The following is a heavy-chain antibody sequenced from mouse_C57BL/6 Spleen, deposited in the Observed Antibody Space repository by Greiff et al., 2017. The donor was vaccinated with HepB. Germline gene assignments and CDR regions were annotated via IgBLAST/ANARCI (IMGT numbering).Heavy chain of an antibody. CDR3: ARLDDYLSWFAY. J-gene: IGHJ3*01. CDR1: GYTFTSYT. CDR2: INPSSGYT. D-gene: IGHD2-4*01. V-gene: IGHV1-4*01. Sequence: VQLVESGAELARPGASVKMSCKASGYTFTSYTMHWVKQRPGQGLEWIGYINPSSGYTKYNQKFKDKATLTADKSSSTAYMQLSSLTSEDSAVYYCARLDDYLSWFAYWGQGTLVTVSA.